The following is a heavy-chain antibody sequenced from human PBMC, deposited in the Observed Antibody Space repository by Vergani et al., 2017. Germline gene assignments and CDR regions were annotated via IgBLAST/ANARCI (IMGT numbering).Heavy chain of an antibody. D-gene: IGHD2-21*02. Sequence: QMQLVQSGPEVKKPGTSVKVSCKASGFTFTSSAMQWVRQARGQRLEWIGWIVVGSGNTNYAQKFQERVTITRDMSTSTAYMELSRLRSEDTAVXYCAAGDYCGGDCYHDYWGQGTLVTVSS. CDR1: GFTFTSSA. V-gene: IGHV1-58*02. CDR2: IVVGSGNT. J-gene: IGHJ4*02. CDR3: AAGDYCGGDCYHDY.